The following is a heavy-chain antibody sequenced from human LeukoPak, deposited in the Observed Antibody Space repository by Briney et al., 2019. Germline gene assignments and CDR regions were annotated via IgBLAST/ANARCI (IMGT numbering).Heavy chain of an antibody. CDR3: ARGVGYCSSTSCYYYYYGMDV. CDR2: IYYSGST. J-gene: IGHJ6*02. Sequence: PSETLSLTCTVSGGSISGSSYYWGWIRQPPGRGLEWIGSIYYSGSTYYNPSLKSRVTISVDTSKNQFSLKLNSVTATDTAVYYCARGVGYCSSTSCYYYYYGMDVWGQGTTVTVSS. CDR1: GGSISGSSYY. V-gene: IGHV4-39*02. D-gene: IGHD2-2*01.